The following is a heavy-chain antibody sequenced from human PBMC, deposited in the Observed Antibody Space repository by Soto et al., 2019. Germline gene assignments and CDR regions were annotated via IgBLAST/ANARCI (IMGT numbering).Heavy chain of an antibody. CDR3: ARDLFNRGGYSGYDPFDY. J-gene: IGHJ4*02. D-gene: IGHD5-12*01. V-gene: IGHV3-21*01. Sequence: GGSLRLSCAASGFTFSSYSMNWVRQAPGKGLEWVSSISSSSSYIYYADSVKGRLTISRDNAKNSLYLQMNSLRAEDTAVYYCARDLFNRGGYSGYDPFDYWGQGTLVTVSS. CDR1: GFTFSSYS. CDR2: ISSSSSYI.